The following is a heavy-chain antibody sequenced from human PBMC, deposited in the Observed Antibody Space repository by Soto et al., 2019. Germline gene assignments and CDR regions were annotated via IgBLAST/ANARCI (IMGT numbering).Heavy chain of an antibody. CDR2: INAYNRNT. CDR1: GYTFTSYG. CDR3: TRDPNGPEDFDY. V-gene: IGHV1-18*01. J-gene: IGHJ4*02. D-gene: IGHD2-8*01. Sequence: ASVKVSCKASGYTFTSYGISWVRQAPGQGLEWVGWINAYNRNTNYAQKFQGRVTMTTDTSTTTAYMELRSLRSDDTAVYYCTRDPNGPEDFDYWGLGTLVTVSS.